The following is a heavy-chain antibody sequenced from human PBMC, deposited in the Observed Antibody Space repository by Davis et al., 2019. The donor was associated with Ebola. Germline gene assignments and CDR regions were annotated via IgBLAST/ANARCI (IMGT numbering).Heavy chain of an antibody. CDR2: ISHDGSDK. V-gene: IGHV3-30*04. CDR1: GFTFSSSA. D-gene: IGHD6-13*01. J-gene: IGHJ3*01. CDR3: ARPIRAPGTPENGLDL. Sequence: PGGSLRLSCAASGFTFSSSAMHWVRQAPGKGLEWVAVISHDGSDKYYAGSVKGRFTISRDNSKDTLYLQMTSLGAGDTALYYCARPIRAPGTPENGLDLWGQGTMVTVSS.